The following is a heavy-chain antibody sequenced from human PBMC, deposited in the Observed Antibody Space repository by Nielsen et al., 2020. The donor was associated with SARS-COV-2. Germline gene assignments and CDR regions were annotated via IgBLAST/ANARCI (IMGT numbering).Heavy chain of an antibody. CDR1: GFSFDDYD. Sequence: GGSLRLSCAASGFSFDDYDMSWVRQVPGEGLEWVSGVKWNGHSRGYADSVRGRFTVSRDNAKKSMYLQMHSLKVEDTAFYYCARDGSLVTTSYFDFWGQGILVTVSS. CDR2: VKWNGHSR. CDR3: ARDGSLVTTSYFDF. D-gene: IGHD2-21*02. J-gene: IGHJ4*02. V-gene: IGHV3-20*04.